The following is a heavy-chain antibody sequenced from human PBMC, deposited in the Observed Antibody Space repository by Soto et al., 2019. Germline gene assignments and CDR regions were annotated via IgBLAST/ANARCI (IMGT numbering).Heavy chain of an antibody. J-gene: IGHJ6*02. D-gene: IGHD2-2*01. CDR2: VSPYNGDT. Sequence: QGLLVQSGAEVKKPGASVKVSCKASGYTFTTYGINWVRQAPGQGLEWMCWVSPYNGDTTYAQNFQGRVTMTTDTSTRTAYMELRSLRSDDTAVYYCAREVGHMDVWGQGTTVTVSS. CDR3: AREVGHMDV. V-gene: IGHV1-18*01. CDR1: GYTFTTYG.